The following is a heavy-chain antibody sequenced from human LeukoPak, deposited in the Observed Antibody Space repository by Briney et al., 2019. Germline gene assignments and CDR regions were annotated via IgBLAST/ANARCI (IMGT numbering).Heavy chain of an antibody. V-gene: IGHV1-18*01. CDR2: ISAYNGNT. D-gene: IGHD2-15*01. Sequence: ASVKVSCKASGYTFTSYGISWVRQAPGQGLEWMGWISAYNGNTNYAQKLQGRVTMTTDTSTSTAYMELSRLRSDDTAVYYCARVRWVLGGYSGYYGMDVWGQGTTVTVSS. CDR1: GYTFTSYG. CDR3: ARVRWVLGGYSGYYGMDV. J-gene: IGHJ6*02.